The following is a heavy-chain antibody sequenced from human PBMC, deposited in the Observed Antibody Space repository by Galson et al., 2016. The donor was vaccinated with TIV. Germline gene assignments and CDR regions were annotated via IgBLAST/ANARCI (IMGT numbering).Heavy chain of an antibody. CDR1: GFTFSDYH. V-gene: IGHV3-11*01. D-gene: IGHD7-27*01. CDR3: AKDLAVWGCLYGAFDY. CDR2: ITSGASSR. J-gene: IGHJ4*02. Sequence: SLRLSCAASGFTFSDYHMSWLRRTPGKGLEWIAHITSGASSRYYAESVKGRFTISRDDAKNSLFLQMNSLRIDDTAVYYCAKDLAVWGCLYGAFDYWGPGTVVSVSS.